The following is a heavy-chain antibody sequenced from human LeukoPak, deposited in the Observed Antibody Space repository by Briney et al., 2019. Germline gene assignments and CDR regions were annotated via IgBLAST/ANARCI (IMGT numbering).Heavy chain of an antibody. J-gene: IGHJ4*02. CDR3: ARDPDYGDPE. CDR2: ITSSGSIT. V-gene: IGHV3-11*01. CDR1: GFTFSDHY. Sequence: GGSLRLSCTASGFTFSDHYMSWFRLSPGKGLEWLSYITSSGSITDYADSVKGRFTISRDNAKNTMFLQMNSLRPEDTAVYYCARDPDYGDPEWGQGILVTVSS. D-gene: IGHD4-17*01.